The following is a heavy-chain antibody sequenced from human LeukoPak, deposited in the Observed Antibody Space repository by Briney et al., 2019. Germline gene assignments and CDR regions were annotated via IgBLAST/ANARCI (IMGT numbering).Heavy chain of an antibody. CDR1: GGSISSYY. Sequence: SETLSLTCTVSGGSISSYYWSWIRQPPGKGLEWIEYIYTSGSTNYNPSLKSRVTISVDTSKNQFSLKLSSVTAADTAVYYCARGGIAAAGPLDYWGQGTLVTVSS. CDR3: ARGGIAAAGPLDY. D-gene: IGHD6-13*01. V-gene: IGHV4-4*09. CDR2: IYTSGST. J-gene: IGHJ4*02.